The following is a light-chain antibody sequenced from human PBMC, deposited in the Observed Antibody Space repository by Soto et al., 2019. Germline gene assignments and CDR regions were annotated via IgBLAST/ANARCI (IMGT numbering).Light chain of an antibody. CDR1: QSVSSSY. Sequence: EIVLTQSPGTLSLSLGERATLSCRASQSVSSSYLAWYQQKPGQAPRLLIYGASSRATGIPDRFSGSGSGTDFTLTISRLEPEDFAVYYGQQYGSSPPITFGQGTRLEIK. CDR2: GAS. J-gene: IGKJ5*01. CDR3: QQYGSSPPIT. V-gene: IGKV3-20*01.